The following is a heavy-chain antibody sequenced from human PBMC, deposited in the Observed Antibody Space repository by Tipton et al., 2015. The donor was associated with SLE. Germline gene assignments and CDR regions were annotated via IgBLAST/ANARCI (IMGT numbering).Heavy chain of an antibody. V-gene: IGHV3-21*04. CDR2: ISSSSSYI. CDR1: GFTFSSYS. D-gene: IGHD5-12*01. CDR3: ARGVSGYDWTGSSSYVDY. J-gene: IGHJ4*02. Sequence: SLRLSCAASGFTFSSYSMNWVRQXPGKGLEWVSSISSSSSYIYYAESVKGRFTISRDNSKNTLYLQMNSLRAEDTAVYYCARGVSGYDWTGSSSYVDYWGQGTLVTVSS.